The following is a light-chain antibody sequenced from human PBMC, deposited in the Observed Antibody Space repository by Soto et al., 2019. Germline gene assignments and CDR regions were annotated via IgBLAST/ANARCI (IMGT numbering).Light chain of an antibody. CDR3: CSCAGGYTYV. CDR1: SSDVGGYNY. J-gene: IGLJ1*01. Sequence: QSALTQPRSVSGSPGQSVTISCTGTSSDVGGYNYVSWYQQHPGKAPKLMIYDVSKRPSGVPDRFSGSKSGNTASLTISGLQAEDEADYYCCSCAGGYTYVFGTGTTATLL. V-gene: IGLV2-11*01. CDR2: DVS.